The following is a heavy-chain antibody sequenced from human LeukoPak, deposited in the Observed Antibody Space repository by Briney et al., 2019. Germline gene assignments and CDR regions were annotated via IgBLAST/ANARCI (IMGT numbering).Heavy chain of an antibody. J-gene: IGHJ4*02. CDR1: GFSLSTSGMC. Sequence: SGPTLVNPTQTLTLTCTFSGFSLSTSGMCVSWIRQPPGKALEWLARIDWDDDKYYSTSLKTRLTISKDTSKNQVVLTMTNMDPVDTATYYCARMSDSSGYYYYFDYWGQGTLVTVSP. D-gene: IGHD3-22*01. CDR2: IDWDDDK. CDR3: ARMSDSSGYYYYFDY. V-gene: IGHV2-70*11.